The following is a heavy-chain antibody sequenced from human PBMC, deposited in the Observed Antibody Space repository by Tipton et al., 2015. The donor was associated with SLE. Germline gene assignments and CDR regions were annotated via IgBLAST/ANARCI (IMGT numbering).Heavy chain of an antibody. CDR3: AKGYCSSASCYWSVFDP. V-gene: IGHV4-59*01. D-gene: IGHD2-2*01. CDR1: GDSGDSISSYY. Sequence: TLSLTCTVSGDSGDSISSYYWSWIRQSPEKGLEWIGYVYYTGSTNYNPSLKSRVTMAIDTSKNQFSLRLSSVTAADTAVYFCAKGYCSSASCYWSVFDPWGQGILVTVSS. CDR2: VYYTGST. J-gene: IGHJ5*02.